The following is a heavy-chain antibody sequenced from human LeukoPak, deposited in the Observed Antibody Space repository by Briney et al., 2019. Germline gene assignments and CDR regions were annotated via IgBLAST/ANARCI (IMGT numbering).Heavy chain of an antibody. CDR2: INAGNGNT. Sequence: GASVKVSCKASGYTFTSYAMHWVRQAPGQRLEWMGWINAGNGNTKYSQKFQGRVTITRDTSASTAYMELRSLRSEDTAVYYCARSGQWHNPGYYFDYWGQGTLVTVSS. J-gene: IGHJ4*02. D-gene: IGHD6-19*01. CDR1: GYTFTSYA. CDR3: ARSGQWHNPGYYFDY. V-gene: IGHV1-3*01.